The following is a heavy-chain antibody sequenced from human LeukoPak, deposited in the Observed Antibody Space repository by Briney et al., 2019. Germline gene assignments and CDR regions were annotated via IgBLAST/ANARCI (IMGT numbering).Heavy chain of an antibody. J-gene: IGHJ4*02. CDR1: GGTFSSYA. CDR2: IIPIFGTA. D-gene: IGHD1-14*01. CDR3: ARDLTGLDYFDY. V-gene: IGHV1-69*01. Sequence: GSSVKVSCKASGGTFSSYAISWVRQAPGQGLEWMGGIIPIFGTANYAQKFQGRVTITADESTSTAYMELSSLRSEDTAVYYCARDLTGLDYFDYWGQGTLVTVSS.